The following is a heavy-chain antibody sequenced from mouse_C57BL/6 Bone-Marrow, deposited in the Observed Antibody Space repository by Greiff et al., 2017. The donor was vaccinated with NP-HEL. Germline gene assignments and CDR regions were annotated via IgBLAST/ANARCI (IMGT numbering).Heavy chain of an antibody. J-gene: IGHJ4*01. CDR1: EYEFPSHD. CDR3: ASQLTGTAAMDY. V-gene: IGHV5-2*01. Sequence: EVKVVESGGGLVQPGESLKLSCESNEYEFPSHDMSWVRKTPEKRLELVAAINSDGGSTYYPDTMERRFIISRDNTKKTLYLQMSSLRSEDTALYYCASQLTGTAAMDYWGQGTSVTVSS. D-gene: IGHD4-1*01. CDR2: INSDGGST.